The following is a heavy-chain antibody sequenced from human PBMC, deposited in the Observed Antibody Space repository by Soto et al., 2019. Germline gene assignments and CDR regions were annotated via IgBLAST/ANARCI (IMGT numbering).Heavy chain of an antibody. V-gene: IGHV1-3*01. CDR1: GYIFTNYA. CDR2: INAGNGNT. Sequence: SVKVSCKASGYIFTNYAMHWVRQAPGQRLEWMGWINAGNGNTKYSQKFQGRVTITRDTSASTAYMELSSLRSEDTAVYYCARDPLGYCISTSCYSYFDYWGQGTLVTVSS. J-gene: IGHJ4*02. D-gene: IGHD2-2*02. CDR3: ARDPLGYCISTSCYSYFDY.